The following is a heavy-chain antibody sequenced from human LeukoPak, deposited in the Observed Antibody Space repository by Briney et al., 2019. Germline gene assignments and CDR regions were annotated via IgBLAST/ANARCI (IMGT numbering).Heavy chain of an antibody. Sequence: SETLSLTCAVYGGSFSGYYWSWIRQPPGKGLEWIGEINHSGSTNYNPSLKSRVTISVDTSKNQFSLKLSSVTAADTAVYYCARSLLYSSSRRHFDYWAREPWSPSPQ. D-gene: IGHD6-6*01. CDR1: GGSFSGYY. V-gene: IGHV4-34*01. J-gene: IGHJ4*02. CDR2: INHSGST. CDR3: ARSLLYSSSRRHFDY.